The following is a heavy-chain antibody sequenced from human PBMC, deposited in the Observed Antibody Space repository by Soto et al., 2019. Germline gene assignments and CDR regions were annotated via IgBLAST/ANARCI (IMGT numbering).Heavy chain of an antibody. J-gene: IGHJ4*02. V-gene: IGHV3-23*01. CDR1: GFTFSNYA. D-gene: IGHD1-26*01. Sequence: GGSLRLSCAASGFTFSNYAMSWVRQAPGKWLEWVSAMGGNDGNTYYADYVKGRFSISRDNSKNTLSLQMNSLRVEDTAIYSCVAQNGIIDAPIDYWGQGTLVTVSS. CDR3: VAQNGIIDAPIDY. CDR2: MGGNDGNT.